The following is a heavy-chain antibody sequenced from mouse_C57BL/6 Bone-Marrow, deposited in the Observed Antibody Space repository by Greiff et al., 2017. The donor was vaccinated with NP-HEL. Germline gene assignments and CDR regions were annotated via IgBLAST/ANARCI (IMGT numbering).Heavy chain of an antibody. Sequence: VQLQQPGAELVKPGASVKLSCKASGYTFTSYWMHWVKQRPGQGLEWIGMIHPNSGSTNYNEKFKSKATLTVDKSSSTAYMQLSSLTSDDSAVYYCARVWLRRGDVWGTGTTVTVSS. J-gene: IGHJ1*03. D-gene: IGHD2-2*01. CDR1: GYTFTSYW. V-gene: IGHV1-64*01. CDR3: ARVWLRRGDV. CDR2: IHPNSGST.